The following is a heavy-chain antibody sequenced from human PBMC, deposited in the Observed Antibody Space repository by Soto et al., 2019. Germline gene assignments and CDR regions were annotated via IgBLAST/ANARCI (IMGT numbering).Heavy chain of an antibody. J-gene: IGHJ4*02. CDR1: GGSISSYY. Sequence: SETLSLTCTVSGGSISSYYWSWIRQPPGKGLEWIGHIHYSGSTNYNPSLKSRVTISADTSKNQFSLKLGSVTAADTAVYYCARGHYDFWSGYFATVDFWGQGTLVTVSX. CDR3: ARGHYDFWSGYFATVDF. CDR2: IHYSGST. D-gene: IGHD3-3*01. V-gene: IGHV4-59*08.